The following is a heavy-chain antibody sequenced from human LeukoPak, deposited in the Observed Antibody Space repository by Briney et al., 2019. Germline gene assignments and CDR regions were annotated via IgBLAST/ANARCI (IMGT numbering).Heavy chain of an antibody. CDR1: GGSISSYY. J-gene: IGHJ5*02. CDR3: ARSGADSSGYYPLGWFDP. Sequence: SETLSLTCTVSGGSISSYYWSWIRQPPGKGLEWIGYIYYSGSTNYNPSLKSRVTISVDTSKNQFSLKLSSVTAADTAVYYCARSGADSSGYYPLGWFDPWGQGTLVTVSS. CDR2: IYYSGST. D-gene: IGHD3-22*01. V-gene: IGHV4-59*01.